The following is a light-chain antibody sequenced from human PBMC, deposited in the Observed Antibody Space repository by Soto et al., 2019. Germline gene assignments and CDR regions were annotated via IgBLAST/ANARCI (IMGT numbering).Light chain of an antibody. CDR1: QTISSW. CDR3: QHYNSYSEA. J-gene: IGKJ1*01. CDR2: DAS. Sequence: DIQMTQSPSTLPASVGDRVTITCRASQTISSWLAWYQQKPGKAPDLLIYDASRLAGGVPSRFSGSESGTEFTLTIGILQPDDFATYYCQHYNSYSEAFGQGTKVELK. V-gene: IGKV1-5*01.